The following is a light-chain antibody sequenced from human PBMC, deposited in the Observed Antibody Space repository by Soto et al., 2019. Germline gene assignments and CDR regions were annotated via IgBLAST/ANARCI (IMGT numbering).Light chain of an antibody. CDR2: DAS. CDR1: QSISTW. V-gene: IGKV1-5*01. CDR3: QHYNSDSLT. Sequence: DIQMTQSPSTLSASVGDRVTITCRASQSISTWLAWYQQKPGNDPKLLFFDASNLRSGVPSRLSDSGSGTEFTLTIDSLQTDDFATYYCQHYNSDSLTFGQGTELDIK. J-gene: IGKJ1*01.